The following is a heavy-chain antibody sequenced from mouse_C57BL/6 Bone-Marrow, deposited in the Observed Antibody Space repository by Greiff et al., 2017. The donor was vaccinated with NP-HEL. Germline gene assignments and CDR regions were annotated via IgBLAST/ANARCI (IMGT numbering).Heavy chain of an antibody. Sequence: EVQLVESGGGLVKPGGSLKLSCAASGFTFSSYAMSWVRQTPEKRLEWVATISDGGSYTYYPDNVKGRFTISRDNAKNNLYLQMSHLKSEDTAMYYCAREGNPAYYSNYWGQGTTLTVSS. CDR1: GFTFSSYA. J-gene: IGHJ2*01. V-gene: IGHV5-4*01. CDR2: ISDGGSYT. D-gene: IGHD2-5*01. CDR3: AREGNPAYYSNY.